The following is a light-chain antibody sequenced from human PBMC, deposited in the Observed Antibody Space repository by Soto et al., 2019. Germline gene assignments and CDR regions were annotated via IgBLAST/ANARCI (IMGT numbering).Light chain of an antibody. CDR1: QSINTN. CDR3: QQYNNWPET. CDR2: DAS. Sequence: EIVMTQSPATLSVSPGERATLSCRASQSINTNLAWYQQKPGQAPRLLIYDASPRATGIPATFSGSGSGTDFTLTISGLQSEDFAFYYCQQYNNWPETFGRGTKVEL. J-gene: IGKJ1*01. V-gene: IGKV3-15*01.